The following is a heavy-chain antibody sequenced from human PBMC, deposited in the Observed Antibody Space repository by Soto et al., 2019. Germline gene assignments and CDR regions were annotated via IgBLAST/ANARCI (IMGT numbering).Heavy chain of an antibody. CDR2: INSDGSST. CDR3: ARGGGVYGDYVDY. V-gene: IGHV3-74*01. CDR1: GFTFSSYW. D-gene: IGHD4-17*01. J-gene: IGHJ4*02. Sequence: EVQLVESGGGLVQPGGSLRLSCAASGFTFSSYWMHWVRQAPGKGLVWVSRINSDGSSTSYADSVKGRFTISRENAKKLLYLQRNSLRAGDTAVYYCARGGGVYGDYVDYWGQGTLVTVSS.